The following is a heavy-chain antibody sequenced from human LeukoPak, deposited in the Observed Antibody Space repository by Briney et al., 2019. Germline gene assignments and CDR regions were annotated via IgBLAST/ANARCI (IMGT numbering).Heavy chain of an antibody. CDR1: GGSFSGYY. CDR3: AREAVHYGSGSLDY. CDR2: IHSSGST. D-gene: IGHD3-10*01. J-gene: IGHJ4*02. V-gene: IGHV4-4*07. Sequence: SETLSLTCAVYGGSFSGYYWSWIRQPAGKGLEWIGRIHSSGSTNYSPSLKSRVTMLLDPSKNQFSLSLISVTAADTAVYYCAREAVHYGSGSLDYWGQGTLVTVSS.